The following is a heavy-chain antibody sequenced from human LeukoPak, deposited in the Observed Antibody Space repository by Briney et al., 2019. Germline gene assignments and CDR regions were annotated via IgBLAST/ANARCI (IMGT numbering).Heavy chain of an antibody. D-gene: IGHD3-9*01. J-gene: IGHJ4*02. Sequence: GETLRLSCAASGFTFSNSAMNWVRQVPGKGLDWVSSIDYDSSHIYYAASVRGRFTISRDNARNSVYLQMNSLRVEDTAVYYCARDPLRYLRVGHYDYWGQGTLVAVSS. CDR1: GFTFSNSA. CDR2: IDYDSSHI. V-gene: IGHV3-21*01. CDR3: ARDPLRYLRVGHYDY.